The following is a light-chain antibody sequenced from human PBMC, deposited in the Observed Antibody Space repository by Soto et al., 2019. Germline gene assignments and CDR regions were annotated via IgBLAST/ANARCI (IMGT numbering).Light chain of an antibody. Sequence: QSALTQPASVSGSPGQSVAISCTGASSDIGSYDRVSWYHQPPGTAPKLIIYDVSNRPSGVPDRFSGAKSGNTASLTISGLQAEDEADYYCSSFTTSNTDVFGTGTKVTVL. V-gene: IGLV2-18*02. CDR3: SSFTTSNTDV. J-gene: IGLJ1*01. CDR1: SSDIGSYDR. CDR2: DVS.